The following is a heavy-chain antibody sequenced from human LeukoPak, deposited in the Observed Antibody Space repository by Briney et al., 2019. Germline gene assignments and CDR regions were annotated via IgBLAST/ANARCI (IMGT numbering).Heavy chain of an antibody. CDR3: ARDPNTYYYGSGSYGYFDY. CDR2: IIPILGIA. V-gene: IGHV1-69*04. D-gene: IGHD3-10*01. Sequence: SVKVSCKASGYTFTSYDVNWVRQATGQGLEWMGRIIPILGIANYAQKFQGRVTITADKSTSTAYMELSSLRSEDTAVYYCARDPNTYYYGSGSYGYFDYWGQGTLVTVSS. J-gene: IGHJ4*02. CDR1: GYTFTSYD.